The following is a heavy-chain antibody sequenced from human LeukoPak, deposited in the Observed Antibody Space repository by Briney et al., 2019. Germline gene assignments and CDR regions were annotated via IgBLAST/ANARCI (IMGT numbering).Heavy chain of an antibody. CDR3: ARELSTMIVVASDAFDI. CDR2: ISSSSNTI. D-gene: IGHD3-22*01. J-gene: IGHJ3*02. CDR1: GFTFSSYS. V-gene: IGHV3-48*01. Sequence: GGSLRLSCAASGFTFSSYSMNWVRQAPGKGLEWVSYISSSSNTIYYADSVKGRFTISRDNAKNSLYLQMNSLRAEDTAVYYCARELSTMIVVASDAFDIWGQGTMVTVSS.